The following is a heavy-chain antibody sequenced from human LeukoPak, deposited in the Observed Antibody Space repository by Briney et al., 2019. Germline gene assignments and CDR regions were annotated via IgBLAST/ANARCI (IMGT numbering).Heavy chain of an antibody. CDR3: AKGAVGRYCSGGSCYRYFDY. D-gene: IGHD2-15*01. Sequence: GGSLRLSCAPSGFTFSSYAMSWVRQAPGKGLEWVSAISGSGGSTYYADSVKGRFTISRDNSKNTLYLQMNSLRAEDTAVYYCAKGAVGRYCSGGSCYRYFDYWGQGTLVTVSS. CDR1: GFTFSSYA. J-gene: IGHJ4*02. CDR2: ISGSGGST. V-gene: IGHV3-23*01.